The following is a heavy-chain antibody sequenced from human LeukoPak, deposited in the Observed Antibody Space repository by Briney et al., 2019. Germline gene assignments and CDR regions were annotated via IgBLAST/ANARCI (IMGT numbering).Heavy chain of an antibody. CDR1: GGTFSSYA. Sequence: ASVKVSCKASGGTFSSYAINWVRQATGQGLEWMGWVSPNSANTVYAQKFQGRVTMTRDTSISTAYMELSRLRSDDTAVYYCARIYCSSTSCSDAFDIWGQGTMVTVSS. V-gene: IGHV1-8*02. D-gene: IGHD2-2*01. CDR3: ARIYCSSTSCSDAFDI. J-gene: IGHJ3*02. CDR2: VSPNSANT.